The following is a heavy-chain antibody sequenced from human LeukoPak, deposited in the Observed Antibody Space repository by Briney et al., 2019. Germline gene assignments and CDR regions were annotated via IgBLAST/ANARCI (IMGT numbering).Heavy chain of an antibody. J-gene: IGHJ4*02. CDR3: ARGEKKAAAAPVYFDY. CDR2: INHSGST. Sequence: PSETLSLTCAVYGGSFSGYYWSWIRQPPGKRLEWIGEINHSGSTNYNPSLKSRVTISVDTSKNQFSLKLSSVTAADTAVYYCARGEKKAAAAPVYFDYWGQGTLVTVSS. CDR1: GGSFSGYY. D-gene: IGHD6-13*01. V-gene: IGHV4-34*01.